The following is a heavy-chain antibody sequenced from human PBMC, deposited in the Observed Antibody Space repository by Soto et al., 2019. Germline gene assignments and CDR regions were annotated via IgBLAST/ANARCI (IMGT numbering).Heavy chain of an antibody. J-gene: IGHJ5*02. D-gene: IGHD3-22*01. Sequence: PSEPRSHNCSISGDAISNSPLYWAWTRKTPGEGLEWIGSIYHTGNAYYNPSLKSRVTIFVDTSKNQFSLKLTSVTAADTALYYCARDYFYSSGYTTDWFDPCGQGALVTGS. CDR3: ARDYFYSSGYTTDWFDP. CDR2: IYHTGNA. V-gene: IGHV4-39*01. CDR1: GDAISNSPLY.